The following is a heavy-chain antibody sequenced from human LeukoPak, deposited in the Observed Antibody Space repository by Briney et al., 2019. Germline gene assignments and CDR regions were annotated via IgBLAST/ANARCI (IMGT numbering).Heavy chain of an antibody. CDR2: IYTSGST. V-gene: IGHV4-61*02. CDR3: ASGIAADLY. Sequence: PSETLSLTCTVSGGSISSGPYYWSWIRQPAGKGLEWIGRIYTSGSTNYNPSLKSRVTISVDTSKNQFSLKLSSVTAADTAVYYCASGIAADLYWGQGTLVTVSS. D-gene: IGHD6-13*01. CDR1: GGSISSGPYY. J-gene: IGHJ4*02.